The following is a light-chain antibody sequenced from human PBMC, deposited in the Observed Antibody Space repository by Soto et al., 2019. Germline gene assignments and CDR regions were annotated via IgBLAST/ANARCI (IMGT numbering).Light chain of an antibody. Sequence: EIVMTQSPATLSVSPGERATLSCRASQSVSSNLAWYQQKPGQAPRLLIYGASTRATGTPARFSGSGSGTEFTRTISSLQSEDFAVYYWQQYNNWPPAFGQGTKVEIK. V-gene: IGKV3-15*01. CDR3: QQYNNWPPA. J-gene: IGKJ1*01. CDR1: QSVSSN. CDR2: GAS.